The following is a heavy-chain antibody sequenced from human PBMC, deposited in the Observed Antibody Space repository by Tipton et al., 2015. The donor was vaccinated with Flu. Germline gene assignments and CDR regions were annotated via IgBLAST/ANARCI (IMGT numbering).Heavy chain of an antibody. J-gene: IGHJ3*02. D-gene: IGHD4-11*01. CDR1: GFTFSSYW. CDR2: INSDGSST. Sequence: SLRLSCAASGFTFSSYWMHWVRQAPGKGLVWVSRINSDGSSTSYADSVKGRFTISRDNAKNTLYLQMNSLRAEDTAVYYCARVQSKVFDAFDIWGQGTMVTVSS. V-gene: IGHV3-74*01. CDR3: ARVQSKVFDAFDI.